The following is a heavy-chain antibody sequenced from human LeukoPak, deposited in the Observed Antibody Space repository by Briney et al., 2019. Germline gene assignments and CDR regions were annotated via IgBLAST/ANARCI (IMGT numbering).Heavy chain of an antibody. CDR1: GFTFSSYG. Sequence: GGSLRLSCAASGFTFSSYGMHWVRQAPGKGLEWVAVIWYDGSNKYYADSVKGRFTISRDNSKNTLYLQMNSLRAEDTAVYYCAREWVTNWFDPWGQGTLVTVSS. D-gene: IGHD2-21*02. CDR2: IWYDGSNK. CDR3: AREWVTNWFDP. J-gene: IGHJ5*02. V-gene: IGHV3-33*08.